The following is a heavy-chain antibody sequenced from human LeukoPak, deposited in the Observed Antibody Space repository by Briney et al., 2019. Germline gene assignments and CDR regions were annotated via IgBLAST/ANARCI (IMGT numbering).Heavy chain of an antibody. CDR1: GDSVSSNSAS. J-gene: IGHJ5*02. CDR2: TYYRSEWSN. V-gene: IGHV6-1*01. CDR3: ARDRDSDYEWGPFDP. D-gene: IGHD4-11*01. Sequence: SQSLSLTCAISGDSVSSNSASWNWLRQSPSRGLEWLGRTYYRSEWSNDYAPSVKSRITINPDTSRNQFSLQLNAVTPEDTAVYYCARDRDSDYEWGPFDPWGQGTLVTVSS.